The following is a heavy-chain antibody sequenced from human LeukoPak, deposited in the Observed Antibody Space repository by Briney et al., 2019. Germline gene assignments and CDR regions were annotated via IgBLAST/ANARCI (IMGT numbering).Heavy chain of an antibody. D-gene: IGHD1-26*01. Sequence: ASVKVSCKTFGYTFTSYYVHWVRQAPGQGLELLGIIDPSGGLTSYAQKFQDRVTMSRDVSTTTVDMELRSLTSEDTAVYYCAKDHMFRQRLSGSKGLDSWGQGTLVTVSS. J-gene: IGHJ4*02. V-gene: IGHV1-46*01. CDR3: AKDHMFRQRLSGSKGLDS. CDR1: GYTFTSYY. CDR2: IDPSGGLT.